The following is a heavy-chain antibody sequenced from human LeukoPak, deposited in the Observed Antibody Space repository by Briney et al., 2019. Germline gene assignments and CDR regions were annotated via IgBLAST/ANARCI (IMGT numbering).Heavy chain of an antibody. CDR2: IYTSGST. V-gene: IGHV4-61*02. CDR1: GGSISSGSYY. J-gene: IGHJ3*02. Sequence: PSQTLSLTCTVSGGSISSGSYYWSWIRQPAGKGLEWIGRIYTSGSTNYNPSLKSRVTISVDTSKNQFSLKLSSVTAADTAVYFCARAGLFDSSAYPYDAFDIWGQGTMVTVSS. CDR3: ARAGLFDSSAYPYDAFDI. D-gene: IGHD3-22*01.